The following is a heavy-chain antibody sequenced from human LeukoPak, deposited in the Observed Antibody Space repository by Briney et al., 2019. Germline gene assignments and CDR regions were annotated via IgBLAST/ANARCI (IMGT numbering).Heavy chain of an antibody. CDR2: IYSSGST. CDR1: GGSITGYH. Sequence: SETLSLTCSVSGGSITGYHWSWIRQAAGKGLEWIGRIYSSGSTNYNPSLKSRVILSVDTSKNQLSLKLSSVTAADTAVYYCARAQAGTFSRFDPWGQGTLVTVSS. D-gene: IGHD6-19*01. CDR3: ARAQAGTFSRFDP. J-gene: IGHJ5*02. V-gene: IGHV4-4*07.